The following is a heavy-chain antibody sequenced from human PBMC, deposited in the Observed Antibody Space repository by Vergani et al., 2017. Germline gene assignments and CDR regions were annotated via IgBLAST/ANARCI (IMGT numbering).Heavy chain of an antibody. J-gene: IGHJ4*02. CDR2: IKQDGSEK. V-gene: IGHV3-7*04. CDR3: ARAPNPNYDGWEGYFDD. CDR1: GFTFSSYW. D-gene: IGHD3-22*01. Sequence: EVQLVESGGGLVQPGGSLRLSCAASGFTFSSYWMSWVRQAPGKGMEWVANIKQDGSEKYYVDSVKGRFTISRANVKNSLYLQMNSRGAEDTAVYYCARAPNPNYDGWEGYFDDWGQGTLVTVCS.